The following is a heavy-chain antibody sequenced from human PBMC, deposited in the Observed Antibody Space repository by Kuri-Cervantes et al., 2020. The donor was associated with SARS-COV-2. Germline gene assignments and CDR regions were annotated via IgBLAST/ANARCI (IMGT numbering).Heavy chain of an antibody. D-gene: IGHD3-3*01. CDR1: GASISSQY. CDR2: VSYNGRT. J-gene: IGHJ4*02. V-gene: IGHV4-59*08. Sequence: SETLSLTCAVSGASISSQYWSWIRQSPGKGLEWIGYVSYNGRTNYNPSLRSRVTISADTSKNQFSLKLSSVTAADTAVYYCARQGLDYDFWSGYSGFDYWGQGTLVTVSS. CDR3: ARQGLDYDFWSGYSGFDY.